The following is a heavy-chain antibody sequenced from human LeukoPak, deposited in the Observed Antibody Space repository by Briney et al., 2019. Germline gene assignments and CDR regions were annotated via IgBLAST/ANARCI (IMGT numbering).Heavy chain of an antibody. D-gene: IGHD3-9*01. CDR1: GFTFDDYA. CDR3: AKDSYDILTGPPDY. Sequence: GRSLRLSCAASGFTFDDYAMHWVRQAPGKGLEWVSGISWNSGSIGYADSAKGRFTISRDNAKNSLYLQMNSLRAEDTALYYCAKDSYDILTGPPDYWGQRTLVTVSS. V-gene: IGHV3-9*01. CDR2: ISWNSGSI. J-gene: IGHJ4*02.